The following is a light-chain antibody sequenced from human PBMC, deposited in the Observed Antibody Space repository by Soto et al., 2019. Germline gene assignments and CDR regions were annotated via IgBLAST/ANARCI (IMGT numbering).Light chain of an antibody. CDR2: XXS. V-gene: IGLV2-14*03. CDR3: SSYSXXXXXXX. CDR1: SFKN. Sequence: QSALTQPASXSGSPGQSITISCXGTSFKNVXXXXQHPGQAXXXXXXXXSYRPSGISXRFSGSESAXTASLTIXGLXAXDEADYYCSSYSXXXXXXXFGXXTXLXVL. J-gene: IGLJ2*01.